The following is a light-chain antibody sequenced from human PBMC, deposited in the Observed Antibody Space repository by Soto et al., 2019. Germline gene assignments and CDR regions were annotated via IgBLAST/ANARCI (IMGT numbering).Light chain of an antibody. Sequence: QPASVSGSPGQSITISCTGTSSDIGVYNYVSWYQQHPGKAPKLVTCEVSNRPSGVSSRFSGSKSGNTASLTISGLRAEDEADYYCTSFTTTNIWVFGGGTKLTVL. CDR1: SSDIGVYNY. V-gene: IGLV2-14*01. CDR3: TSFTTTNIWV. J-gene: IGLJ3*02. CDR2: EVS.